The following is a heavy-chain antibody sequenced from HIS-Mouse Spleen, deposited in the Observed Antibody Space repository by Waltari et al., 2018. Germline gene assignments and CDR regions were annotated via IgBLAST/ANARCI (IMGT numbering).Heavy chain of an antibody. J-gene: IGHJ2*01. CDR3: AREIPYSSSWYDWYFDL. D-gene: IGHD6-13*01. V-gene: IGHV4-39*07. Sequence: QLQLQESGPGLVKPSETLSLTCTVSGGSISSSSYYWVWIRQPPGKGLEWIGSIYYSGSTDHHPSLTSRVTISVDTSKNQFSLKLSSVTAADTAVYYCAREIPYSSSWYDWYFDLWGRGTLVTVSS. CDR1: GGSISSSSYY. CDR2: IYYSGST.